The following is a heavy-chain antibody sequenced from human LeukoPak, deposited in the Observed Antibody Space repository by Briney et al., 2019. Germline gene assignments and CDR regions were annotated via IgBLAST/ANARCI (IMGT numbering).Heavy chain of an antibody. CDR1: GGSISSYY. Sequence: SETLSLTCTVSGGSISSYYWSWIRQPPGKGLEWIGYIYYSGSTNYNPSLKNRDTISVDASKNQFSLKLSSVTAADTAVYYCARGGGYSYGYSFFDYWGQGTLVTVSS. CDR2: IYYSGST. CDR3: ARGGGYSYGYSFFDY. D-gene: IGHD5-18*01. J-gene: IGHJ4*02. V-gene: IGHV4-59*01.